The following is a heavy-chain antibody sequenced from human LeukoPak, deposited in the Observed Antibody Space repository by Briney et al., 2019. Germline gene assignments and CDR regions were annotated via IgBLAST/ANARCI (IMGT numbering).Heavy chain of an antibody. V-gene: IGHV1-69*13. CDR3: AXVXPXVMGYFDY. Sequence: SVKVSCTASGGTFSSYAISWVRQAPGQGLEWMGGIIPIFGTANYAQKFQGRVTITADESTSTAYMELSSLRSEDTAVYYCAXVXPXVMGYFDYWGQGTLVTVSS. CDR1: GGTFSSYA. D-gene: IGHD3-16*01. CDR2: IIPIFGTA. J-gene: IGHJ4*02.